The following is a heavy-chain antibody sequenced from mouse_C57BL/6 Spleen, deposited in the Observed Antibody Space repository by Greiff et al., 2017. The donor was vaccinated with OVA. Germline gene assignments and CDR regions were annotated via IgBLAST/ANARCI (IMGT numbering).Heavy chain of an antibody. D-gene: IGHD4-1*01. CDR1: GFTFSSYA. Sequence: EVMLVESGGGLVKPGGSLKLSCAASGFTFSSYAMSWVRQTPEKRLEWVATISDGGSYTYYPDNVKGRFTISRDNAKNNLYLQMSHLKSEDTAMYYCARDLGRDYFDYWGQGTTLTVTS. CDR2: ISDGGSYT. V-gene: IGHV5-4*01. J-gene: IGHJ2*01. CDR3: ARDLGRDYFDY.